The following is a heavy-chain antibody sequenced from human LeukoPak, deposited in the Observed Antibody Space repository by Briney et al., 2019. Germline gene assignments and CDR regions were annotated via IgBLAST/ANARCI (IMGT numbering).Heavy chain of an antibody. J-gene: IGHJ6*04. Sequence: ASVKVSFKASGYTFTSYGISWVRQAPGQGLEWMGWISAYNGNTNYAQKLQGRVTMTTDTSTSTAYMELRSLRSDDTAVYYCARCPHKQWLVSYYYGMDVWGKGTTVTVSS. CDR1: GYTFTSYG. CDR2: ISAYNGNT. V-gene: IGHV1-18*04. CDR3: ARCPHKQWLVSYYYGMDV. D-gene: IGHD5-12*01.